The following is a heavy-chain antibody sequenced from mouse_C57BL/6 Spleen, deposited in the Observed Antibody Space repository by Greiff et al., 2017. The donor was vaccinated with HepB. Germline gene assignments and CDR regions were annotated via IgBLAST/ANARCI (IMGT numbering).Heavy chain of an antibody. V-gene: IGHV1-80*01. D-gene: IGHD1-1*01. J-gene: IGHJ2*01. CDR3: ARRAPCITSVEATFDY. CDR2: IYPGDGDT. Sequence: QVQLQQSGAELVKPGASVKISCKASGYAFSSYWMNWVKQRPGKGLEWIGQIYPGDGDTNYNGKLKGKATLTADKSSSTAYMQLSSLTSEDSAVYFCARRAPCITSVEATFDYWGQGTTLTVSS. CDR1: GYAFSSYW.